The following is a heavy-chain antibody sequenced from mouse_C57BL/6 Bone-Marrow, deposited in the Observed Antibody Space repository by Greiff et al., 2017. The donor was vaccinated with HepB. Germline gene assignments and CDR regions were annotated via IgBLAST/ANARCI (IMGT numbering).Heavy chain of an antibody. V-gene: IGHV14-4*01. Sequence: EVQLQQSGAELVRPGASVKLSCTASGFNIKDDYMHWVKQRPEQGLEWIGWIDPENGDTEYASKFQGKATITADTSSTTAYLQLSSLTSEDTAVYYCTTLYDYAAWFAYWGQGTLVTVSA. CDR1: GFNIKDDY. CDR2: IDPENGDT. J-gene: IGHJ3*01. D-gene: IGHD2-4*01. CDR3: TTLYDYAAWFAY.